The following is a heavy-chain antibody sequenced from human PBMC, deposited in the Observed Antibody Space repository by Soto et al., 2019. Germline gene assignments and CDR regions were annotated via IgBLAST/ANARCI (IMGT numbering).Heavy chain of an antibody. CDR3: ARDLTGYLGYYYYGMDV. J-gene: IGHJ6*02. V-gene: IGHV4-4*07. Sequence: KSSETLSLTCTVSGGSISSYYWSWIRQPAGKGLEWIGRIYTSGSTNYNPSLKSRVTMSVDTSKNQFSLKLSSVTAADTAVYYCARDLTGYLGYYYYGMDVWGQGTTVTVSS. CDR2: IYTSGST. D-gene: IGHD1-1*01. CDR1: GGSISSYY.